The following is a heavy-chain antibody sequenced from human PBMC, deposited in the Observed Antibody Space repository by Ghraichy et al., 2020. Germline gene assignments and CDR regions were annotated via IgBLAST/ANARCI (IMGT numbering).Heavy chain of an antibody. Sequence: GGSLRLSCAASGFTFDDYAMHWVRQAPGKGLEWVSGISWNSGSIGYADSVKGRFTISRDNAKNSLYLQMNSLRAEDTALYYCAKDSTGGYSSSSVDYWGQGTLVTVSS. CDR3: AKDSTGGYSSSSVDY. CDR1: GFTFDDYA. D-gene: IGHD6-6*01. V-gene: IGHV3-9*01. CDR2: ISWNSGSI. J-gene: IGHJ4*02.